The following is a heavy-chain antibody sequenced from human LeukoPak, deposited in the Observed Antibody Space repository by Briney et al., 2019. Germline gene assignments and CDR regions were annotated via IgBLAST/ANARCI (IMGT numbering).Heavy chain of an antibody. J-gene: IGHJ4*02. CDR1: GYTFTSYY. CDR2: INPSGGST. D-gene: IGHD4/OR15-4a*01. V-gene: IGHV1-46*01. Sequence: ASVKVSCEASGYTFTSYYMHWVRQAPGQGLEWMGIINPSGGSTSYSQKFQGRVTMTRDTSTSTVYMELSSLRSEDTAVYYCARAGTMAGISVDFWGQGTLVTVSS. CDR3: ARAGTMAGISVDF.